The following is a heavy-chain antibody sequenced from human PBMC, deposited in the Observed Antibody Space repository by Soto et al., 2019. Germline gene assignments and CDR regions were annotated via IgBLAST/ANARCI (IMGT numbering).Heavy chain of an antibody. CDR1: GFTLSSFE. J-gene: IGHJ4*02. V-gene: IGHV3-23*01. Sequence: EVQLLESGGDLVQPGGSLRLSCAASGFTLSSFEMSWVRQAPGKGLEWVSSFGGSGDDTFYADSVKGRFTMSRDNARNSLSLQMNSLSDEDTAVYYCAKSGDSAGWGIDFWGQGTLVTVSS. CDR3: AKSGDSAGWGIDF. CDR2: FGGSGDDT. D-gene: IGHD2-15*01.